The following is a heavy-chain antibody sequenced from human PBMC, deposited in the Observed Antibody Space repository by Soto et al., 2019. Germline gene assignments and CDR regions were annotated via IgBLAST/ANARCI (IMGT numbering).Heavy chain of an antibody. CDR1: GGTITSDDYH. Sequence: SETLSLTCTVSGGTITSDDYHWTWIRQPPGKGLEWIGFIYYSGTYYNPSLRGRVTISVDTSKNEFSLKLSSVTAADTAVYYCARDLAYCASGSCYAKWRSWGPATLLTVSS. V-gene: IGHV4-30-4*01. J-gene: IGHJ4*02. D-gene: IGHD2-15*01. CDR3: ARDLAYCASGSCYAKWRS. CDR2: IYYSGT.